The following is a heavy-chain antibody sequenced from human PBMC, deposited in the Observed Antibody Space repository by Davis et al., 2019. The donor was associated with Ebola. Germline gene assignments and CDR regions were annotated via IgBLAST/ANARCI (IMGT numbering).Heavy chain of an antibody. D-gene: IGHD2-21*01. CDR2: LSSSGRSA. Sequence: PGGSLRLSCEVSGFTFSNYAMSWVRQAPGKGLEWVSSLSSSGRSAYYADSVKGRFTISRDNSKNTLYLQMNSLKVEDTAVYFCARGGRVRRPFDYYYGLDVWGRGTTVSVSS. V-gene: IGHV3-23*01. CDR1: GFTFSNYA. CDR3: ARGGRVRRPFDYYYGLDV. J-gene: IGHJ6*02.